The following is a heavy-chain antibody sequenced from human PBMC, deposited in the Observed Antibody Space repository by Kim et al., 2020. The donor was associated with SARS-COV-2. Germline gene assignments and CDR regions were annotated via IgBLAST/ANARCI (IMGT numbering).Heavy chain of an antibody. V-gene: IGHV5-51*01. CDR1: GYSFTSYW. D-gene: IGHD1-26*01. Sequence: GESLKISCKGSGYSFTSYWIGWVRQMPGKGLEWMGIIYPGDSDTRYSPSFQGQVTISADKSISTAYLQWSSLKASDTAMYYCARRRGIVGATSWYFDLWGRGTLVTVSS. J-gene: IGHJ2*01. CDR3: ARRRGIVGATSWYFDL. CDR2: IYPGDSDT.